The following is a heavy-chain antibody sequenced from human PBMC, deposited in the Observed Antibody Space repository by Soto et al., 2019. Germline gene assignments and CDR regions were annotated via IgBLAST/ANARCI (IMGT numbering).Heavy chain of an antibody. D-gene: IGHD2-21*02. CDR3: TRDGRGLGRLSLFEY. V-gene: IGHV3-53*01. CDR1: GFNVNSDY. Sequence: GGSLRLSCAASGFNVNSDYMNWVRQTPGKGLEWVASIYSGETTYYADSVRGRFTISSDKSKNTLYFQLSSLRIEDTAVYYCTRDGRGLGRLSLFEYWGQGLLVPVSS. J-gene: IGHJ4*02. CDR2: IYSGETT.